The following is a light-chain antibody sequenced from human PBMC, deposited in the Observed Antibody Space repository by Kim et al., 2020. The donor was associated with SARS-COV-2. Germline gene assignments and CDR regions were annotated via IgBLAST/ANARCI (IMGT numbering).Light chain of an antibody. CDR3: SSYTTSNTLL. CDR1: SNDVGAYHS. J-gene: IGLJ2*01. V-gene: IGLV2-14*03. Sequence: GQSITISCTGNSNDVGAYHSVSWYQQHPGKAPKVMIFDVSNRPSGVSNRFSGSKSGDTASLTISGLQAEDEADYYCSSYTTSNTLLFGGGTQLTVL. CDR2: DVS.